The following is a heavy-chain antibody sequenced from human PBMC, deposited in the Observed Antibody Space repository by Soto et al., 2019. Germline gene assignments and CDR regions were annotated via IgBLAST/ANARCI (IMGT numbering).Heavy chain of an antibody. V-gene: IGHV1-69*06. Sequence: SVKVSCKASGGTFSSYAISWVRQAPGQGLEWMGGIIPIFGTANYAQKFQGRVTITADKSTSTAYMELSSLRSEDTAVYYCARVTAGYCTNGVCYTGMSGAFDIWGQGTMVTVSS. CDR2: IIPIFGTA. CDR1: GGTFSSYA. CDR3: ARVTAGYCTNGVCYTGMSGAFDI. J-gene: IGHJ3*02. D-gene: IGHD2-8*01.